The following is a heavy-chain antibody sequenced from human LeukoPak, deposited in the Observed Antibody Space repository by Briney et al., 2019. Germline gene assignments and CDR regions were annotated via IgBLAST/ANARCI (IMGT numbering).Heavy chain of an antibody. CDR1: GDSISSTRYY. V-gene: IGHV4-39*01. Sequence: SETLSLTCTVSGDSISSTRYYWGWIRQPPGKGLEWIANIYYSGSTYYDPSLKSRVTISVDTSKNQFSLKLTSVTAADTAVYYCARQYDFWSGLNNWFDPWGQGTLVTVSS. CDR2: IYYSGST. D-gene: IGHD3-3*01. CDR3: ARQYDFWSGLNNWFDP. J-gene: IGHJ5*02.